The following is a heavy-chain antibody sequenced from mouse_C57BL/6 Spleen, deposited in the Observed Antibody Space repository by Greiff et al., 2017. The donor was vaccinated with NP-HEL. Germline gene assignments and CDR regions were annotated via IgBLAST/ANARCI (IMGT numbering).Heavy chain of an antibody. CDR1: GSTFTSYW. CDR2: INPSNGGT. D-gene: IGHD2-1*01. Sequence: QVQLQQPGTELVKPGASVKLSCKASGSTFTSYWLHWVKQRPGQGLEWIGNINPSNGGTNYNEKFKSKATLTVDKSSITAYMQLSSLTSEDSAVYYCARSTGNYGWFAYWGQGTLVTVSA. J-gene: IGHJ3*01. V-gene: IGHV1-53*01. CDR3: ARSTGNYGWFAY.